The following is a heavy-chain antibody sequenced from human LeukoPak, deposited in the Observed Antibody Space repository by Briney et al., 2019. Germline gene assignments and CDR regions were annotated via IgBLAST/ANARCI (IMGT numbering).Heavy chain of an antibody. CDR2: ISGSGGST. J-gene: IGHJ6*02. D-gene: IGHD2-8*02. Sequence: PGGSLRLSCAASGFTFSSYAMSWVRQAPGKGLVWVSAISGSGGSTYYADSVKGRFTISRDNSKNTLYLQMNSLRAEDTAVYYCAKSRWGNLYYGMDVWGQGTTVTVSS. CDR1: GFTFSSYA. V-gene: IGHV3-23*01. CDR3: AKSRWGNLYYGMDV.